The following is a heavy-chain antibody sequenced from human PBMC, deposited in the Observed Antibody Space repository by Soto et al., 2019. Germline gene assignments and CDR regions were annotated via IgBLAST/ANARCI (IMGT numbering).Heavy chain of an antibody. Sequence: ASVKVSCKASGYTFTSYGISWVRQAPGQGLEWMGWISAYNGNTNYAQKLQGRVTMTADKSTSTAYMELSSLRSEDTAVYYCARDLSAYCGGDCPQDGMDVWGQGTTVTVSS. J-gene: IGHJ6*02. CDR3: ARDLSAYCGGDCPQDGMDV. CDR2: ISAYNGNT. CDR1: GYTFTSYG. V-gene: IGHV1-18*01. D-gene: IGHD2-21*02.